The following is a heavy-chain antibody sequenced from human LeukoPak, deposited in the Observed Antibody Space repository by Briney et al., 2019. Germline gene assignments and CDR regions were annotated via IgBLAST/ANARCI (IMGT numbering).Heavy chain of an antibody. CDR3: AKDWPVSGDHYSPFDY. CDR1: GFTFSSHA. V-gene: IGHV3-23*01. J-gene: IGHJ4*02. Sequence: GGSLRLSCAASGFTFSSHAMGWVRQAPGMGLEWVAAISRSGTNTYYVDSVKGRFTISRDSSKNTLHLQMDSLRAEDTAVYYCAKDWPVSGDHYSPFDYWGQGTLVTVSS. CDR2: ISRSGTNT. D-gene: IGHD4-11*01.